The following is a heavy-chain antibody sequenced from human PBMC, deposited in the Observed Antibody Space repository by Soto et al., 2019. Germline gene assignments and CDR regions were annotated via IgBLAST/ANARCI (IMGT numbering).Heavy chain of an antibody. CDR2: INTDGSTI. CDR1: GFTFSSLW. Sequence: EVQLVESGGGLVQPGGSLRLSCAASGFTFSSLWMHWVRQVPGKGLVWVSRINTDGSTITYEDSVKGRFTSSRDNAKNTLYVQINSQRAGDTAGYCSARECATQGWVDIYWGKGTLVTVSS. D-gene: IGHD5-12*01. CDR3: ARECATQGWVDIY. V-gene: IGHV3-74*01. J-gene: IGHJ4*02.